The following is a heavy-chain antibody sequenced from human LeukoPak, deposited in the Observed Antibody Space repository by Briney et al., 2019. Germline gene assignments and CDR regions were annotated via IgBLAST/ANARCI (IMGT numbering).Heavy chain of an antibody. D-gene: IGHD1-26*01. V-gene: IGHV3-7*05. J-gene: IGHJ4*02. CDR3: ARAAGWGRSDY. CDR2: IKHDGSEK. CDR1: GFTFSSYW. Sequence: GGSLRLSCAASGFTFSSYWMNWVRQAPGKGLEWVANIKHDGSEKYYVDSVRGRFTISRDNAKNSLYLQMNSLRPEDTAVYYCARAAGWGRSDYWGQGTLVTVSS.